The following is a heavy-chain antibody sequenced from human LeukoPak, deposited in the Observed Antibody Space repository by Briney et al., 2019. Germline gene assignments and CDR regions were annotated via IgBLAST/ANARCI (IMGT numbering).Heavy chain of an antibody. CDR3: TTELGYCSGGSCYSVGPLGY. D-gene: IGHD2-15*01. Sequence: GWSLRLSCAASGFTSSNAWISWVRQAPGKWLEWVVRIKSKTDGGTTGYAARVKGRFTISRDDSKNTLYLQMSSLKTEDAAVYYCTTELGYCSGGSCYSVGPLGYWGQGTLVTVSS. V-gene: IGHV3-15*01. J-gene: IGHJ4*02. CDR2: IKSKTDGGTT. CDR1: GFTSSNAW.